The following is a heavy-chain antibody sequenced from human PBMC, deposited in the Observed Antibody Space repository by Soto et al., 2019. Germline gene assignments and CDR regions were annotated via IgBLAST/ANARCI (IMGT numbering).Heavy chain of an antibody. CDR3: ARVAFWSGYYGMDV. V-gene: IGHV4-30-4*01. D-gene: IGHD3-3*01. Sequence: QVQLQESGPGLVKPSQTLSLTCTVSGGSISSGDYYWSWVRQPPGKGLEWIGYIYYTGSTYYNPSLTSRVTISIDTSKNQFSLKLSSVTAADTAVYYCARVAFWSGYYGMDVWGQGTTVTVSS. CDR1: GGSISSGDYY. J-gene: IGHJ6*02. CDR2: IYYTGST.